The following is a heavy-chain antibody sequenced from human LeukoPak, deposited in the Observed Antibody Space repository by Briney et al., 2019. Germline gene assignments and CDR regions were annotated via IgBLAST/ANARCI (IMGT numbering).Heavy chain of an antibody. J-gene: IGHJ4*02. CDR1: GGSISSSSYY. V-gene: IGHV4-39*01. Sequence: PSETLSLTCTVSGGSISSSSYYWVWIRQPPGKGLEWIGSIYYSGSTYYNPSLKSRVTISIDTSKNQFSLKLSSVTAADTAVYYCARLAVYFDYWGQGTLVTVSS. CDR2: IYYSGST. CDR3: ARLAVYFDY.